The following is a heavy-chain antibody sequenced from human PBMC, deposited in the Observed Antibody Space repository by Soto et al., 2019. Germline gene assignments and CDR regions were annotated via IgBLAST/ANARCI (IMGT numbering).Heavy chain of an antibody. Sequence: GGSLRLSCAVSGFTFSNYWVTWVRQAPGKGLGWVAYMNQDGSQIYYVDSLRGRFTISRDNAKNSLYLQMNSLRVDDTAVYYCARDRGPNTPDYWGQGTLVTVSS. CDR1: GFTFSNYW. V-gene: IGHV3-7*01. D-gene: IGHD2-2*02. CDR3: ARDRGPNTPDY. CDR2: MNQDGSQI. J-gene: IGHJ4*02.